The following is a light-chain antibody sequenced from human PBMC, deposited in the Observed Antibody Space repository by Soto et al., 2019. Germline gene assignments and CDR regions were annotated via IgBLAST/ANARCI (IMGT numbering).Light chain of an antibody. CDR1: QSISNN. CDR2: GAS. V-gene: IGKV3-15*01. Sequence: EIVMTQSPATLSVSPGERATLSCRASQSISNNLAWYQQEPGQAPRLLIYGASTRATGIPARFSGSGSGTEFTLTISSLQSEDFAVYYGQQYNNWPRTFGQGTKVEIK. CDR3: QQYNNWPRT. J-gene: IGKJ1*01.